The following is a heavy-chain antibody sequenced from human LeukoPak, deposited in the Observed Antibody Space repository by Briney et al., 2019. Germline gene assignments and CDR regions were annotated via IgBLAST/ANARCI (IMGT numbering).Heavy chain of an antibody. CDR3: ARVRGGYPIDY. CDR1: GGSITSYS. D-gene: IGHD5-12*01. Sequence: SETLSLTCTVSGGSITSYSWSWIRQPPGKGLEWIGYMFYTGSTNYNPSLKSRVTISVDTSKNQFSLRLSSVTAADTAVYYCARVRGGYPIDYGGQGTLVTVSS. J-gene: IGHJ4*02. V-gene: IGHV4-59*01. CDR2: MFYTGST.